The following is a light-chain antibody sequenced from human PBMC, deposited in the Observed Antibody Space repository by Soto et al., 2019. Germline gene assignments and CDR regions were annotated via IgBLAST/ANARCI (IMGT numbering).Light chain of an antibody. V-gene: IGKV3-11*01. CDR2: DAS. CDR1: QSVSSY. CDR3: QQHSNWQIT. Sequence: EIVLTQSPVTLSLSPGERATLSGRASQSVSSYLVWYQQKPGQAPRLLIYDASNRATGIPARFSGSGSGTDFTLTISSLEPEDFAVYYCQQHSNWQITFGGGTKVEIK. J-gene: IGKJ4*01.